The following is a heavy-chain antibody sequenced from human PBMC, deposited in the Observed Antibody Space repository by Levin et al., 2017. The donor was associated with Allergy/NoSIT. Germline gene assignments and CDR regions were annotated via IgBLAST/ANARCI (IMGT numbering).Heavy chain of an antibody. CDR3: AKVVCASTCDGY. V-gene: IGHV3-23*01. CDR2: ISGSGGAT. CDR1: GFTFSSYA. J-gene: IGHJ4*02. D-gene: IGHD6-13*01. Sequence: GESLKISCAASGFTFSSYALSWVRQAPGKGLELVSTISGSGGATYYADSVKGRFTISRDNSKNALYLQMDSLRAEDTAIYYCAKVVCASTCDGYWGQGTLVTVSS.